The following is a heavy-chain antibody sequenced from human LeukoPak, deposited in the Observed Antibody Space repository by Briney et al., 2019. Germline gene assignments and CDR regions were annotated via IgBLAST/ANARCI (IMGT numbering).Heavy chain of an antibody. CDR2: IRYDGSNK. V-gene: IGHV3-30*02. D-gene: IGHD1-1*01. CDR1: GFTFSSYG. CDR3: AKRRTGTTGSDWFDP. Sequence: GGSLRLSCAASGFTFSSYGMHWVRQAPGKGLEWVAFIRYDGSNKYYADSVKGRFTISRGNSKNTLYLQMNSLRAEDTAVYYCAKRRTGTTGSDWFDPWGQGTLVTVSS. J-gene: IGHJ5*02.